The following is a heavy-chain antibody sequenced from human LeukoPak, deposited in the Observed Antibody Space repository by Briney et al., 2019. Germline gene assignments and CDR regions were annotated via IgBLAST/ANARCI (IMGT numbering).Heavy chain of an antibody. J-gene: IGHJ3*02. V-gene: IGHV3-48*03. Sequence: GGSLRLSCAASGFTFSSYEMNWVRQAPGKGLEWVSYISSSGSTIYYADSVKGRFTISRDNAKNSLYLQMNSLRAEDTAVYYCARVSGSYGDAFDIWGQGTMVTVSS. CDR2: ISSSGSTI. CDR3: ARVSGSYGDAFDI. D-gene: IGHD1-26*01. CDR1: GFTFSSYE.